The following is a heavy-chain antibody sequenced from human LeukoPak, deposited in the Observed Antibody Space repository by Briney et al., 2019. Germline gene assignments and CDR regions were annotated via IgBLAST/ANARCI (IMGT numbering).Heavy chain of an antibody. D-gene: IGHD3/OR15-3a*01. V-gene: IGHV3-23*01. CDR3: AKRGVVIRVVLVGFHKEAYYFES. CDR1: GITLSNYG. CDR2: ISDSGGST. J-gene: IGHJ4*02. Sequence: GGSLSLSCAVSGITLSNYGMSWVRQAPGKGLEWVAGISDSGGSTKYADSVKGRFTISRDNPKNTLFLQMNSLRAEDTAVYFCAKRGVVIRVVLVGFHKEAYYFESWGQGALVTVSS.